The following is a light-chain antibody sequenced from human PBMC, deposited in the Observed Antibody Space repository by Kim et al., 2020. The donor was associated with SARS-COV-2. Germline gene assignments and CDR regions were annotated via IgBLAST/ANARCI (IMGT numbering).Light chain of an antibody. CDR1: QSVGSSL. CDR3: QQYGSSPYS. J-gene: IGKJ2*03. V-gene: IGKV3-20*01. CDR2: EAF. Sequence: LSPGERATLSCGASQSVGSSLLAWYQQKPGQAPRLLIYEAFKRVAGIPDRFSGSGSGTDFTLTISRPEPEDFAMYYCQQYGSSPYSFGQGTKLEIK.